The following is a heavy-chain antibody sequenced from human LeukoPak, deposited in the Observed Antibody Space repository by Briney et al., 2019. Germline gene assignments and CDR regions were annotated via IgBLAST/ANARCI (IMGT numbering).Heavy chain of an antibody. CDR1: GGSFSSHY. V-gene: IGHV4-59*11. CDR2: IYYSGST. D-gene: IGHD3-10*01. J-gene: IGHJ4*02. Sequence: SETLSLTCTVSGGSFSSHYWSWIRQPPGKGLEWIGYIYYSGSTNYNPSLKSRVTMSVDTSKNQFSLKLSSVTAADTAVYYCARASYYYGSSLDYWGQGTLVTVSS. CDR3: ARASYYYGSSLDY.